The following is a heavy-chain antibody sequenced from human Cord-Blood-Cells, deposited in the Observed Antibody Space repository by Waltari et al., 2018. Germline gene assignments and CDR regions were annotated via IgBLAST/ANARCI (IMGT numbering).Heavy chain of an antibody. CDR1: GGSFSGYS. Sequence: QVQLQQWGAGLLKPSETLSPTCAVSGGSFSGYSWRWIRQPPGKGLDWIGEINHSGSTNYNPSLKSRVTISVDTSKNQFSLKLSSVTAADTAVYYCARVAGSYGFYYYYGMDVWGQGTTVTVSS. V-gene: IGHV4-34*01. CDR2: INHSGST. J-gene: IGHJ6*02. D-gene: IGHD5-18*01. CDR3: ARVAGSYGFYYYYGMDV.